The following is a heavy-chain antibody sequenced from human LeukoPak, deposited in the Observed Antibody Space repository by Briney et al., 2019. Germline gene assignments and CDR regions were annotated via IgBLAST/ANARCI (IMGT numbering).Heavy chain of an antibody. V-gene: IGHV4-4*07. CDR1: GGSISSYY. Sequence: SETLSLTCIVSGGSISSYYWSWIRQPAGKGLEWIGRIYISGSTYYNPSLKSRVSMSVDTSKNQFSLKLSSVTAADTAVYYCASLYYDGSGDFDYWGQGTLVTVSS. D-gene: IGHD3-22*01. CDR3: ASLYYDGSGDFDY. CDR2: IYISGST. J-gene: IGHJ4*02.